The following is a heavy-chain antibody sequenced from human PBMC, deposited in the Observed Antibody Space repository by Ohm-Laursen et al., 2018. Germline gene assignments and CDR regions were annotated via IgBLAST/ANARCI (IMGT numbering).Heavy chain of an antibody. Sequence: SLRLSCAASGFTFSSHGINWVRQAPGKGLEWVSGISGSGERTYYADPVKGRFTISRDNSKNTLYLQMNSLRAEDTAVYYCAKVYGGNTRFDYWGQGTQVTVSS. V-gene: IGHV3-23*01. CDR3: AKVYGGNTRFDY. CDR1: GFTFSSHG. CDR2: ISGSGERT. J-gene: IGHJ4*02. D-gene: IGHD4-23*01.